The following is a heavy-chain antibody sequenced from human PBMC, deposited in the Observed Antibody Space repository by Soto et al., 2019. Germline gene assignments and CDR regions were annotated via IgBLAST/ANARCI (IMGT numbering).Heavy chain of an antibody. J-gene: IGHJ4*02. CDR3: TTDKGVATCVY. CDR1: GFTVSNAW. V-gene: IGHV3-15*01. CDR2: IKSKTDGGTT. D-gene: IGHD5-12*01. Sequence: EVQLVESGGGLVKPGGSLRLSCAASGFTVSNAWMSWVRQAPGKGLEWVGRIKSKTDGGTTDYAEPAKGRFTISRDDSKNTRYLQMNSLKTEDTAVDYCTTDKGVATCVYWGQGTLVTVSS.